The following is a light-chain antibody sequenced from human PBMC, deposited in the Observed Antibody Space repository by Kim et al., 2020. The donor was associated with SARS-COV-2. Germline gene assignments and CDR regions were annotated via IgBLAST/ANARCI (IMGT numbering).Light chain of an antibody. J-gene: IGKJ1*01. CDR3: QKYKSAPWT. CDR1: QGITNS. CDR2: AAS. V-gene: IGKV1-27*01. Sequence: VSVGDRVTIPFRASQGITNSLAWYQQKPGKVPQLLIYAASALQSGVPSRFSGSGSGTDFTLTISSLQPEDVATYYCQKYKSAPWTFGQGTKVDIK.